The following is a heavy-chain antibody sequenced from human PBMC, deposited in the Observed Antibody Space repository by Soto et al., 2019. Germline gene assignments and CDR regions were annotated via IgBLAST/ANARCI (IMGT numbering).Heavy chain of an antibody. Sequence: SETLSLTCTVSGGSISSGDYYWSWIRQPPGKGLEWIGYIYYSGSTYYNPSLKSRVTISVDTSKNQFSLKLSSVTAADTAVYYCARLIAAAGTEDYWGQGTLVTVSS. CDR3: ARLIAAAGTEDY. V-gene: IGHV4-30-4*01. CDR1: GGSISSGDYY. D-gene: IGHD6-13*01. J-gene: IGHJ4*02. CDR2: IYYSGST.